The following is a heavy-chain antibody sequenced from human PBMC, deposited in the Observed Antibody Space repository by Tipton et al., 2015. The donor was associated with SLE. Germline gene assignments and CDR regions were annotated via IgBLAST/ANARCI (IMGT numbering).Heavy chain of an antibody. J-gene: IGHJ4*02. CDR3: ATGVQASYVYSDY. V-gene: IGHV3-74*01. CDR2: IKSDGSST. CDR1: GFTFRRYW. Sequence: SLRLSCAASGFTFRRYWMHWVRQAPGKGLVWVSRIKSDGSSTSYADSVKGRFTISRGNAKNTLYLQMNSLRAEDTAVYYCATGVQASYVYSDYWGQGTLVIVSS. D-gene: IGHD3-16*01.